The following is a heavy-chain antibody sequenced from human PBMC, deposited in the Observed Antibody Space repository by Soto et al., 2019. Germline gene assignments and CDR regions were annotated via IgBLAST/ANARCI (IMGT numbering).Heavy chain of an antibody. CDR1: GFTFDDYA. V-gene: IGHV3-9*01. Sequence: EVQLVESGGGLVQPGRSLRLYWAASGFTFDDYAMHWVRQPPGKGLEWVSGITWNSGIIGYADSVKGRFTISRDNAKNSLYLQMNSLRPEDTALYYCAKDQGYSTSYYGYVDLWGRGTLVTVSS. CDR3: AKDQGYSTSYYGYVDL. D-gene: IGHD6-13*01. J-gene: IGHJ2*01. CDR2: ITWNSGII.